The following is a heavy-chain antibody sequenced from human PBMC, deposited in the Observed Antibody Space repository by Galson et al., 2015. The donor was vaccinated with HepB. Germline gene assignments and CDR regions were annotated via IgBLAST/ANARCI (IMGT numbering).Heavy chain of an antibody. Sequence: SETLSLTCTVSGGSISSSSYYWGWIRQPPGKGLGWIGSIYYSGSTYYNPSLKSRVTISVDTSKNQFSLKLSSVTAADTAVYYCARQKQDNWFDPWGQGTLVTVSS. CDR2: IYYSGST. D-gene: IGHD6-13*01. CDR1: GGSISSSSYY. J-gene: IGHJ5*02. V-gene: IGHV4-39*07. CDR3: ARQKQDNWFDP.